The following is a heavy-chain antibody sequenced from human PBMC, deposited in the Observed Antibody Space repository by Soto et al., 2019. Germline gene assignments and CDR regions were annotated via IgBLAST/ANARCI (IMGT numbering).Heavy chain of an antibody. CDR2: IYSGGST. CDR1: GFTVSSNS. CDR3: ARALGLQRGFRFEYYYYYMDV. J-gene: IGHJ6*03. Sequence: EVQLVESGGGLVQPGGSLRLSCAASGFTVSSNSMSWVRQAPGKGLEWVSVIYSGGSTYYADSVKGRFTISRDNSKNTLYLQMNSLRAEDTAVYYCARALGLQRGFRFEYYYYYMDVWGKGTTVTVSS. V-gene: IGHV3-66*01.